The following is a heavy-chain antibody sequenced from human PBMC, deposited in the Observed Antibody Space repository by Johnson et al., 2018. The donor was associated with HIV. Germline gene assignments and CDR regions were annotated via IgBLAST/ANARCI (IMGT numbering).Heavy chain of an antibody. Sequence: QVQLVESGGGVVQPGGSLRLSCAASGFTFSDYGMHWVRQAPGKGLEWVSFIHYDGTNKYSPDSVKGRFTISRDNSKNTVYLQMNRLRPEDTAVYYCAKIRRAYYEDAFDIWGQGTMVTVSS. V-gene: IGHV3-30*02. CDR2: IHYDGTNK. CDR1: GFTFSDYG. J-gene: IGHJ3*02. CDR3: AKIRRAYYEDAFDI. D-gene: IGHD3-22*01.